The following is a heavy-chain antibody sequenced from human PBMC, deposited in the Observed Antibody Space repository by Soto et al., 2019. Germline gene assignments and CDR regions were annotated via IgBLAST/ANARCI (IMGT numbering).Heavy chain of an antibody. V-gene: IGHV4-31*03. CDR2: IQNTGST. J-gene: IGHJ6*02. Sequence: PAETLSLTCSVSGASITSGSYFWSWIRQSQGTGLEWLGHIQNTGSTLYNPSIRSRLTMSLDTSKNQFSLRLTSVTATDTAIYYCARGFDRDDVWSGFFGGGLALPYGLDVWGQGSAVTVSS. D-gene: IGHD3-3*01. CDR1: GASITSGSYF. CDR3: ARGFDRDDVWSGFFGGGLALPYGLDV.